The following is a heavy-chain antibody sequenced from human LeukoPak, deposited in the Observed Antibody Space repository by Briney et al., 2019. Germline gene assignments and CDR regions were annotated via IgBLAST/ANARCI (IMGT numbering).Heavy chain of an antibody. D-gene: IGHD3-22*01. CDR3: AKDRYDSSGYYYGYFDY. CDR2: ISGSGGST. V-gene: IGHV3-23*01. J-gene: IGHJ4*02. CDR1: GFTFSSYA. Sequence: PGGSLRLSCAASGFTFSSYAMSWVRQAPGKGLEWVSAISGSGGSTYYADSVKGRFTISRDNSKNTLYLQMNSLRAEDTAVYYCAKDRYDSSGYYYGYFDYRGQGTLVTVSS.